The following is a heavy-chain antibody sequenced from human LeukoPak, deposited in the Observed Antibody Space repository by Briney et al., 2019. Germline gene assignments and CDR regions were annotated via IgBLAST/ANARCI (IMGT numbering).Heavy chain of an antibody. D-gene: IGHD3-22*01. Sequence: GGSLRLSRAASGFTFSSYAMSWVRQAPGKGLEWVSAISGSGGSTYYADSVKGRFTISRDNSKNTLYLQMNSLRAEDTAVYYCAKDNYYDSSGYYGDAFDIWGQGTMVTVSS. CDR2: ISGSGGST. CDR1: GFTFSSYA. V-gene: IGHV3-23*01. J-gene: IGHJ3*02. CDR3: AKDNYYDSSGYYGDAFDI.